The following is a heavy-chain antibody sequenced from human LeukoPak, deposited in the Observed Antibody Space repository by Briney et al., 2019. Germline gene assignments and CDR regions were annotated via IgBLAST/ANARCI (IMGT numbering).Heavy chain of an antibody. J-gene: IGHJ4*02. CDR3: ARSGTVTGYLY. Sequence: SETLSLTYTVSGGSLSSYYWTWIRQLPGKGLEWIGYIYYTGSTNYNPSLKSRVTMSVDTSKNQFSLNLNSVTAADTAVYYCARSGTVTGYLYWGQGALVTVSS. CDR1: GGSLSSYY. CDR2: IYYTGST. D-gene: IGHD3-9*01. V-gene: IGHV4-59*01.